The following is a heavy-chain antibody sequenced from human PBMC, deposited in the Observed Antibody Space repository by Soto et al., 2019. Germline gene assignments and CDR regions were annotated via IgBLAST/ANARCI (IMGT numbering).Heavy chain of an antibody. V-gene: IGHV3-30-3*01. CDR3: ARPFSSGWYGDFDY. J-gene: IGHJ4*02. D-gene: IGHD6-19*01. Sequence: PGGSLRLSCAASGFAFSSYAMHWARRAPGKGLEWVAVISYDASNKYYADSVKGRFTISRDNSKKTMYLQMSSLRAEDTAVYYCARPFSSGWYGDFDYWGQGTLVTVSS. CDR2: ISYDASNK. CDR1: GFAFSSYA.